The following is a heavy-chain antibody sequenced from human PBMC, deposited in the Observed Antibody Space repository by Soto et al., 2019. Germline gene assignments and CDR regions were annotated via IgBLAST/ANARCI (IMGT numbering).Heavy chain of an antibody. CDR3: TKGGCSRTSCYTREYDFYYMDV. CDR2: ISGSGGST. V-gene: IGHV3-23*01. J-gene: IGHJ6*03. Sequence: GGSLRLSCAASGFTFSSYAMSWVRQAPGKGLEWVSAISGSGGSTYYADSVKGRFTISRDNSKNTLYLQMNSLRAEDTAVNYSTKGGCSRTSCYTREYDFYYMDVWGKGTTVTVSS. CDR1: GFTFSSYA. D-gene: IGHD2-2*02.